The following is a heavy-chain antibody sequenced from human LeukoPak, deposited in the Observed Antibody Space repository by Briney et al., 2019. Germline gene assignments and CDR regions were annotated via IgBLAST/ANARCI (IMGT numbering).Heavy chain of an antibody. V-gene: IGHV3-66*01. J-gene: IGHJ4*02. D-gene: IGHD1-26*01. CDR3: ARGNYASGSYHYFDY. Sequence: PGGSLRLSCVASGFTVRTNFMSWVRQAPGKGLEWVSVIYSGGSTYYADSVKGRFTISRDNSKNTLYLQMNSLRAEDTAVYYCARGNYASGSYHYFDYWGQGTLVTVFS. CDR2: IYSGGST. CDR1: GFTVRTNF.